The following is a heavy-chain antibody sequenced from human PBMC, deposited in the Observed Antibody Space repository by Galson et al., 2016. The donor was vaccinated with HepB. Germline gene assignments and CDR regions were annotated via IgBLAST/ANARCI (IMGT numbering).Heavy chain of an antibody. CDR3: ARELARSAFDL. Sequence: SLRLSCAASGFTLSNSGINWVRQAPGKGLQWVSYISSSIRTIYYADSVMGRFTISRDNAENSVYLQMNSLRDEDTAVYYCARELARSAFDLWGQGTMVTVSS. CDR1: GFTLSNSG. CDR2: ISSSIRTI. J-gene: IGHJ3*01. V-gene: IGHV3-48*02.